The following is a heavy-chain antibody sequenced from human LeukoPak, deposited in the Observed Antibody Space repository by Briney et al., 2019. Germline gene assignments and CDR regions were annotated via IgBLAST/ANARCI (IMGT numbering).Heavy chain of an antibody. CDR1: GFTFSSYL. J-gene: IGHJ6*03. CDR3: ARDRYCSSTSCWGYYMDV. D-gene: IGHD2-2*01. V-gene: IGHV3-7*01. CDR2: IKQDGSEK. Sequence: GGSLRLSCAASGFTFSSYLMSWVRQAPGKGLEWVANIKQDGSEKYYVDSVKGRFTISRDSAKNSLYLQMNSLIAEDTAVYYCARDRYCSSTSCWGYYMDVWGKGTTVTVSS.